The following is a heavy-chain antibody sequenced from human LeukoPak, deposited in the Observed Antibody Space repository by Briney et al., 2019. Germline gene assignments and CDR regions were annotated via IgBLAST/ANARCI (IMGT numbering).Heavy chain of an antibody. CDR1: GYTFTSYG. D-gene: IGHD3-22*01. J-gene: IGHJ3*02. Sequence: ASVKVSCKASGYTFTSYGISWVRQAPGQGLEWMGWISAYNGNTNYAQKLQGRVTMTTDTSTSTAYMELRSLRSDDTAVYYCARRDSSGYHDRLGAFDIWGQGTMVTVSS. CDR3: ARRDSSGYHDRLGAFDI. CDR2: ISAYNGNT. V-gene: IGHV1-18*01.